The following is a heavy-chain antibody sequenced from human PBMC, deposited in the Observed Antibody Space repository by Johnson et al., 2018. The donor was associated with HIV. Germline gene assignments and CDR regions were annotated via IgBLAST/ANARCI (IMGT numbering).Heavy chain of an antibody. CDR3: AKDDRELDAFDI. D-gene: IGHD1-26*01. V-gene: IGHV3-33*06. Sequence: QVLLVESGGGVVQPGRSLRLSCAASGFTFSSYGMHWVRQAPGKGMEWVAVIWYDGSNKYYADSVKGRFTISRDNSKNTLYLQMNSLRAEDTAVYYCAKDDRELDAFDIWGQGTMVTVSS. J-gene: IGHJ3*02. CDR2: IWYDGSNK. CDR1: GFTFSSYG.